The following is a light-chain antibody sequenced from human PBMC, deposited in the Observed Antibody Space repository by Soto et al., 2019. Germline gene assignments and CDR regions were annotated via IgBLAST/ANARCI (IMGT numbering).Light chain of an antibody. J-gene: IGKJ2*01. V-gene: IGKV3-15*01. CDR3: QQGHNWPLT. CDR1: QSINSE. CDR2: GAS. Sequence: EILMTQSPATLSLSPGERAALSCRASQSINSELAWYQQKPGQPPRLLIYGASTRATGVPARFTGSESGSEVTLTISGLQSEDFAVYYCQQGHNWPLTFGQGTRLEI.